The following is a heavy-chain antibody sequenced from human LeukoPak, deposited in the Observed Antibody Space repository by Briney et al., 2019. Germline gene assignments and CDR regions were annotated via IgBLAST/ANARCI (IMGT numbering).Heavy chain of an antibody. CDR1: GFTFSSYG. Sequence: LPGGSLRLSCAASGFTFSSYGMSWVRQAPGKGLEWVSGISNSGGTTNYADSVKGRFTISSDNSKNTLYLQMNSLRAEDTAVYFCAKPHSGVSIFDYWGQGALVTVSS. CDR3: AKPHSGVSIFDY. V-gene: IGHV3-23*01. D-gene: IGHD2-15*01. CDR2: ISNSGGTT. J-gene: IGHJ4*02.